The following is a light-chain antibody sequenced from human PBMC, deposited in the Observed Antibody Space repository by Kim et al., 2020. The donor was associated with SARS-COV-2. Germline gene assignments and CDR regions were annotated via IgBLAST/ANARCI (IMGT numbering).Light chain of an antibody. V-gene: IGLV3-19*01. J-gene: IGLJ2*01. CDR3: NSRDNSGNHVV. Sequence: SSELTQDPAVSVALGQTVSITCQGDTLRSLFANWYQQKPGQAPVLVIYVNKNRPSGIPDRFSGSSSGNTASLTITGAQAEDEAEFYRNSRDNSGNHVVFGKGTQLSVL. CDR2: VNK. CDR1: TLRSLF.